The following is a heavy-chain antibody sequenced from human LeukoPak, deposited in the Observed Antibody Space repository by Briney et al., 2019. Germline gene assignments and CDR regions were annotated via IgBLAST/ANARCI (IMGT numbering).Heavy chain of an antibody. V-gene: IGHV1-2*02. J-gene: IGHJ4*02. D-gene: IGHD4-17*01. Sequence: ASVKVSCKASGYTFTAYYMHWVRQAPGQGLEWMGWINPNTGGTNYAQKFQGRVTMTRDTSISTAYMELSRLRSDDTAVYYCARDLRATIEYYFDYWGQGTLVPVFS. CDR2: INPNTGGT. CDR1: GYTFTAYY. CDR3: ARDLRATIEYYFDY.